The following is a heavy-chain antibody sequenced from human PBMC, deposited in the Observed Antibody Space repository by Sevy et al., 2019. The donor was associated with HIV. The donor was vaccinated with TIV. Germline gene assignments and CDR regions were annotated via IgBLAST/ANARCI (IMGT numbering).Heavy chain of an antibody. D-gene: IGHD3-9*01. CDR1: RFTFSTYW. CDR2: IKGDGSEK. Sequence: GGSLRLSCAASRFTFSTYWMTWVRQAPGKGLEWVANIKGDGSEKNYGDSVKGRFTISRDNTKNSLYLQINSLRADDTAIYYCARHPGPAWLDYWGQGTLVTVSS. J-gene: IGHJ4*02. CDR3: ARHPGPAWLDY. V-gene: IGHV3-7*01.